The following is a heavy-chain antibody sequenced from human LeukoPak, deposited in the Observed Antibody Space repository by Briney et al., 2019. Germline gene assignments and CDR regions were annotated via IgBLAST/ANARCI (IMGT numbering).Heavy chain of an antibody. CDR2: INAGNGNT. D-gene: IGHD1-1*01. Sequence: GASVKVSCKASGYTFTSYAMHWVRQAPGQRLEWMGWINAGNGNTKYSQKFQGRVTITRDTSASTAYMELSSLRSEDTAVYYCARDETGTTALFDPWGQGTLVTVSS. CDR3: ARDETGTTALFDP. CDR1: GYTFTSYA. V-gene: IGHV1-3*01. J-gene: IGHJ5*02.